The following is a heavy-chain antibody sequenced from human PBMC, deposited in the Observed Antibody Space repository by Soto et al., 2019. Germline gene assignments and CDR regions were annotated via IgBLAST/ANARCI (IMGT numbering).Heavy chain of an antibody. CDR1: GYTFTSYA. CDR3: ATSTGTTLPPNWFDP. CDR2: INAGDGKT. V-gene: IGHV1-3*01. Sequence: ASVXVSCKASGYTFTSYAMHWVRQAPGQRLEWMGWINAGDGKTKYAQKFQGRVTMTEDTSTDTAYMELSSLRSEDTAVYYCATSTGTTLPPNWFDPWGQGTLVTVSS. J-gene: IGHJ5*02. D-gene: IGHD1-7*01.